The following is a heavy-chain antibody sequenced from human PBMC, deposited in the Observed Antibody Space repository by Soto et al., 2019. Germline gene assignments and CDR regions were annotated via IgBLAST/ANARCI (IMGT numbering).Heavy chain of an antibody. CDR1: GDSISSGDYY. CDR3: ARAGYCISTSCYADDAFDI. CDR2: IYYSGNT. V-gene: IGHV4-30-4*02. J-gene: IGHJ3*02. Sequence: PSETLSLTCTVSGDSISSGDYYWSWIRQPPGKGLEWIGCIYYSGNTYYNPSLKRRFSISVDTSKNQFSLQLSSVTAADTAVYYCARAGYCISTSCYADDAFDIWGQGTMVTVS. D-gene: IGHD2-2*01.